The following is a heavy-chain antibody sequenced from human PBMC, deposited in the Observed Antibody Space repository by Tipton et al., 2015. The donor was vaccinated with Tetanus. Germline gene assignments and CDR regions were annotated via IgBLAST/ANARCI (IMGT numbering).Heavy chain of an antibody. CDR1: GYTFTSYD. V-gene: IGHV1-8*01. CDR3: ARDQLDH. Sequence: QSGAEVKKPGASVKVSCKTSGYTFTSYDINWVRQATGQGLEWMGWMKPNSGSTGYAQKFRGRVTMTRDTSINTAYMELSDLRSEDTAVYFCARDQLDHWGQGTLVTVSS. CDR2: MKPNSGST. J-gene: IGHJ4*02.